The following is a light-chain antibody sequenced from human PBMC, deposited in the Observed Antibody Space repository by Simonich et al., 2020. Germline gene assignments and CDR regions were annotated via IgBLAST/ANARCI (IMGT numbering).Light chain of an antibody. CDR3: QQYYSTPPLT. J-gene: IGKJ4*01. CDR2: LAS. Sequence: DIVMTQSPDSLAVSLGERATINCKSSQSVLYSSNNKNYLAWYQQKPGKPPKMLIYLASTRESGVPDRFSCSGSGTDFTLTISSLQAEDVAVYYCQQYYSTPPLTFGGGTKVEIK. V-gene: IGKV4-1*01. CDR1: QSVLYSSNNKNY.